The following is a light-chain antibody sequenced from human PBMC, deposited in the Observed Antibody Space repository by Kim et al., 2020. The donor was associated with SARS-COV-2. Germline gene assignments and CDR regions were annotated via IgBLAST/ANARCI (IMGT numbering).Light chain of an antibody. V-gene: IGLV3-21*04. Sequence: APGKTVRITCGGNNIGSKSVPWYQQKPGQAPVLVIYCNSDRPSGIPERFSGSNSGNTATLTISRVEAEDEADYYCQVWDSSSDHVVFGGGTQLTVL. CDR1: NIGSKS. CDR2: CNS. J-gene: IGLJ2*01. CDR3: QVWDSSSDHVV.